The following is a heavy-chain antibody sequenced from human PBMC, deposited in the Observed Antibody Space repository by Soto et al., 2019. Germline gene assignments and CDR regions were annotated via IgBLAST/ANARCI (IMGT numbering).Heavy chain of an antibody. V-gene: IGHV4-39*01. CDR1: DGSISSGSYS. Sequence: SETLSLTCSVSDGSISSGSYSWGWLRQPPGKGLEWIGSIFNSGTMYYNPSLKSRVTISVDTSKNQFSLKLNSVTAADTAVYYCARFLGDEYQRAPLWVSAPWGKGPLVPVSP. CDR3: ARFLGDEYQRAPLWVSAP. CDR2: IFNSGTM. D-gene: IGHD2-2*01. J-gene: IGHJ5*02.